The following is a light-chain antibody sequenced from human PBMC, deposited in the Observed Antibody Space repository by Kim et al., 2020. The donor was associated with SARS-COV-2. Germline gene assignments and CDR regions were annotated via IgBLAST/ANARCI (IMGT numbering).Light chain of an antibody. CDR3: AAWDESLNGWV. J-gene: IGLJ3*02. Sequence: GQRVTVSCSGSGSNIGSNTVNWYRQLPGTGPKLLIYSNNQRPSGVPDRFSGSKSGTSASLAISGLQSEDEADYYCAAWDESLNGWVFGGGTQLTVL. CDR1: GSNIGSNT. CDR2: SNN. V-gene: IGLV1-44*01.